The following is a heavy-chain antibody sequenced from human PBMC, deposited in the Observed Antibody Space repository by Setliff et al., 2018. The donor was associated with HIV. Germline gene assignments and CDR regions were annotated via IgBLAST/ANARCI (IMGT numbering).Heavy chain of an antibody. CDR2: MYPGGGK. CDR3: ARTVQKSDSYHFDY. J-gene: IGHJ4*02. D-gene: IGHD3-16*02. CDR1: GLSVMRNY. Sequence: GGSLRLSCGVSGLSVMRNYVSWVRQSPGKGLQWVAVMYPGGGKYYGDSVRGRFSISRDNDKNTVYLQMNTLTKEDTAMYYCARTVQKSDSYHFDYWGQGTLVTSPQ. V-gene: IGHV3-53*01.